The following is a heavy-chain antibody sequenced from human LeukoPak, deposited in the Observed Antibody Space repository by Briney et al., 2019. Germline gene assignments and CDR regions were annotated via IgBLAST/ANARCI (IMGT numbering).Heavy chain of an antibody. Sequence: GGSLRLSCEASGFAFRSYTMHWVRQAPGKGLEWISYISRSSNSIYYAHSVKGRFTISRDNSKNTLFLQMNSLRSEDTAVYYCARDRGPGILPDGNVGFDVWGQGTTVIVSS. D-gene: IGHD2-21*02. J-gene: IGHJ6*02. V-gene: IGHV3-48*01. CDR2: ISRSSNSI. CDR1: GFAFRSYT. CDR3: ARDRGPGILPDGNVGFDV.